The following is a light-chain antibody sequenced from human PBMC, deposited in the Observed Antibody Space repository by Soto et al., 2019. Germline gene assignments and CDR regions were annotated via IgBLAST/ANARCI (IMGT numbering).Light chain of an antibody. Sequence: DIQMTQSPSTLSASVGDRVTITCRASQTISGWLAWYQQKVGRAPDLLIYDASTLGSGVPSRFSGSGSGTEFTRTIAGLQPDDFATYYCQQYNSYSRTFGQGTKVEIK. CDR1: QTISGW. V-gene: IGKV1-5*01. J-gene: IGKJ1*01. CDR2: DAS. CDR3: QQYNSYSRT.